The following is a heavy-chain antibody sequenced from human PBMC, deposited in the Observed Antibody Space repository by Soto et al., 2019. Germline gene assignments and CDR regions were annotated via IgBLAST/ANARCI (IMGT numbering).Heavy chain of an antibody. CDR3: ARDHGIAARPSGSFDP. Sequence: QVQLVQSGAEVKKPGASVKVSCKASGYTFTGYYMHWVRQAPGQGLEWMGWINPNSGGTNYAQKFQGWVTMTRDTSISTAYMELSRLRSDYTAVYYCARDHGIAARPSGSFDPWGQGTLVTVSS. J-gene: IGHJ5*02. V-gene: IGHV1-2*04. CDR1: GYTFTGYY. CDR2: INPNSGGT. D-gene: IGHD6-6*01.